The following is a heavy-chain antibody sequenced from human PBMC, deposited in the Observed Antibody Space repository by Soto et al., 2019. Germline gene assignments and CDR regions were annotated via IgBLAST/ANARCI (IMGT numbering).Heavy chain of an antibody. Sequence: SETLSLTCAVYGGSISSGGYSWSWIRQPPGKGLEWIGYIYHSGSTYYNPSLKSRFTISVDTFKNQFPLGLTSVTAAEPAVYYCARAPPPWGQGTLVTVSS. J-gene: IGHJ5*02. CDR2: IYHSGST. CDR1: GGSISSGGYS. CDR3: ARAPPP. V-gene: IGHV4-30-2*01.